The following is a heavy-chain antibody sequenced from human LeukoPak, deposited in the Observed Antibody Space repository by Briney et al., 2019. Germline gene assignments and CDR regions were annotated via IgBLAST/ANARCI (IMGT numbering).Heavy chain of an antibody. J-gene: IGHJ4*02. CDR1: GGSISSGGYY. CDR3: ARGVLGHCSSTSCPKHYYFDY. V-gene: IGHV4-31*02. CDR2: IYYSGST. D-gene: IGHD2-2*01. Sequence: PSETLSLTCNVSGGSISSGGYYWSWIRQHPEKGLEWIGYIYYSGSTYYNPSLKSRVTISVDTSKNQFSLKLSSLTTADTAVYYCARGVLGHCSSTSCPKHYYFDYWGQGTLVTVSS.